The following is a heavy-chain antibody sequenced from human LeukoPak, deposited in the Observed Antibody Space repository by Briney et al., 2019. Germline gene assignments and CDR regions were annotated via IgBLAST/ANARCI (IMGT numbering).Heavy chain of an antibody. Sequence: SETLSLTCTVSGGSISSSSYYWGWIRQPPGKGLEWIGSIYYSGSTYYNTSLKSRATISVDTSKNQFSLKLSSVTAADTAVYYCARLPLSGSSGWYFDYWGQGTLVTVSS. CDR1: GGSISSSSYY. J-gene: IGHJ4*02. CDR2: IYYSGST. D-gene: IGHD6-19*01. V-gene: IGHV4-39*01. CDR3: ARLPLSGSSGWYFDY.